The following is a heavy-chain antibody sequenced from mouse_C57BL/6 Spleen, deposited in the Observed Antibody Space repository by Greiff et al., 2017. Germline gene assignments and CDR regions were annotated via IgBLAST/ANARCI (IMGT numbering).Heavy chain of an antibody. Sequence: VQLQQPGAELVKPGASVKLSCKASGYTFTSYWMHWVKQRPGQGLEWIGMIHPNSGSTNYNEKFKSKATLTVDKSSSTAYMQLSSLTSEDSAVYYCASFRQLSHFDYWGQGTTLTVSS. CDR1: GYTFTSYW. V-gene: IGHV1-64*01. D-gene: IGHD3-2*02. J-gene: IGHJ2*01. CDR2: IHPNSGST. CDR3: ASFRQLSHFDY.